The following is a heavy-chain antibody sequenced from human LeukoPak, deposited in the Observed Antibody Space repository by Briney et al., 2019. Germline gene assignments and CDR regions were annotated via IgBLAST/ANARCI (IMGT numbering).Heavy chain of an antibody. D-gene: IGHD3-10*01. CDR2: ISSSGSTI. CDR1: GFTFSSYE. CDR3: HGEPPDLSPLNWFDP. J-gene: IGHJ5*02. Sequence: GGSLRLSCAASGFTFSSYEMNWVRQAPGKGLEWVSYISSSGSTIYYADSVKGRFTISRDNSKNTLYLQMNSLRAEDTAVYYCHGEPPDLSPLNWFDPWGQGTLVTVSS. V-gene: IGHV3-48*03.